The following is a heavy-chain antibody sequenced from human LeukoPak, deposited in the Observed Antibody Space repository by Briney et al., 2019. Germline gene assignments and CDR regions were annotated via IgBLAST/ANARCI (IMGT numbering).Heavy chain of an antibody. CDR1: GLTFSSYA. CDR3: AKVFCSSTSCYGYYFDY. J-gene: IGHJ4*02. Sequence: GGSLRLSCAASGLTFSSYAMSWVRQAPGKGLEWVSAISGSGSSTYYADSVKGRFTISRDNSKNTLYLQMNSLRAEDTAVYYCAKVFCSSTSCYGYYFDYWGQGTLVTVPS. CDR2: ISGSGSST. D-gene: IGHD2-2*01. V-gene: IGHV3-23*01.